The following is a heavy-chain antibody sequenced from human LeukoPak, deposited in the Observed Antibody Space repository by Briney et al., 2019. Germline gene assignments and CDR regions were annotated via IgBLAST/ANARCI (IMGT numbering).Heavy chain of an antibody. CDR2: FYYGGST. V-gene: IGHV4-39*01. CDR1: GGSISSSSYY. J-gene: IGHJ4*02. CDR3: ARTMLIVGATTFDY. Sequence: SETLPLTCTVSGGSISSSSYYWGWIRQPPGKGLELIGSFYYGGSTYYNPSLKSRVTISVDTSKSQLSLKLTSVTAADTAVYYCARTMLIVGATTFDYWGQGTLVTISS. D-gene: IGHD1-26*01.